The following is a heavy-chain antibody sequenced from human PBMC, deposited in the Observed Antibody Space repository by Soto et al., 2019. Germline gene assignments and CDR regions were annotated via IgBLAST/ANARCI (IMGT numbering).Heavy chain of an antibody. CDR3: ISRDNSDNTLHLQMNSLRDDDTAIYYCAKRRLNTITSFSDW. D-gene: IGHD2-21*01. CDR2: IHNSGSP. J-gene: IGHJ1*01. V-gene: IGHV4-30-4*02. Sequence: SETLSLTCSVSGASIYNGGYFWSWIRQSPGKGLEWIGHIHNSGSPYNNPSLKSRVTISADTSKNQFSLKMTTFYADSVKGRFFISRDNSDNTLHLQMNSLRDDDTAIYYCAKRRLNTITSFSDWWGQGVQVTFSS. CDR1: GASIYNGGYF.